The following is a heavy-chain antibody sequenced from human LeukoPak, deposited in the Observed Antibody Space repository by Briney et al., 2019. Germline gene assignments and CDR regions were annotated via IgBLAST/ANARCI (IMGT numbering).Heavy chain of an antibody. CDR1: GYTFTSYY. V-gene: IGHV1-46*01. J-gene: IGHJ3*02. D-gene: IGHD4-17*01. Sequence: ASVKVSCKASGYTFTSYYMHWVRQAPGQGLEWMGIINPSGGSTSYAQKFQGRVTMTRDTSTSTVYMELSSLKSEDTAVYYCARDTRTTVTTNLYAFDIWGKGTTVTVSS. CDR3: ARDTRTTVTTNLYAFDI. CDR2: INPSGGST.